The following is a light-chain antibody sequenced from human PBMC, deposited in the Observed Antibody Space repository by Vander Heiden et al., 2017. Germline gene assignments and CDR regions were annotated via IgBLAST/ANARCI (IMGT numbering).Light chain of an antibody. Sequence: EIIMTQSPATLSVSPGERATLSCRASQSVSSNLAWYQQKPGQAPRLLISGASTRATGIPARFSGSGYGTEFTLTISSRQSEDFAVYYCQQYNNWPPLTFGGGTKVEIK. V-gene: IGKV3-15*01. J-gene: IGKJ4*01. CDR2: GAS. CDR3: QQYNNWPPLT. CDR1: QSVSSN.